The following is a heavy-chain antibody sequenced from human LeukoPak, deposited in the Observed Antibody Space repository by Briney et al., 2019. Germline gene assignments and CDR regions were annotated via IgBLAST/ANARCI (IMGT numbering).Heavy chain of an antibody. V-gene: IGHV2-5*02. Sequence: SGPTLVNPTQTLTLTCTFSGFSLSTSGVGVGWIRQPPGKALEWLALIYWDDDKRYSPSLKSRLTITKDTFKNQVVLTMTNMDPVDTATYYCAHRQSPTRGRGSGGFDYWGQGTLVTVSS. CDR1: GFSLSTSGVG. J-gene: IGHJ4*02. CDR3: AHRQSPTRGRGSGGFDY. D-gene: IGHD3-10*01. CDR2: IYWDDDK.